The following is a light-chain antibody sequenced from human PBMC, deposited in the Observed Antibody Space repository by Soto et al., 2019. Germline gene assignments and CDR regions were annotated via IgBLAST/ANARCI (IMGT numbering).Light chain of an antibody. Sequence: QSVLTQPPSVSGAPGQRVTISCTGSSSNIGAGYNVHWYQQLPGKAPKLLIFGNSNRPSGVPNRFSGSKSGTSASLAISGLQAEDEADYYCQSYESSLSGWVFGGGTKVTVL. V-gene: IGLV1-40*01. CDR3: QSYESSLSGWV. CDR2: GNS. J-gene: IGLJ3*02. CDR1: SSNIGAGYN.